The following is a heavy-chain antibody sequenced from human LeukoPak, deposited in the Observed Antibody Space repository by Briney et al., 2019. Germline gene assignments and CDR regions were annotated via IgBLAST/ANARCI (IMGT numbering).Heavy chain of an antibody. Sequence: ASVKVSCKVSGYTLSELSMHWVRQAPGKGLEWMGGFDPEDGEAIYAQKFQGRVTMTRDTSTSTVYMELSSLRSEDTAVYYCAREAPHCSSTSCYIGNIDYWGQGTLVTVSS. CDR3: AREAPHCSSTSCYIGNIDY. D-gene: IGHD2-2*02. J-gene: IGHJ4*02. V-gene: IGHV1-24*01. CDR1: GYTLSELS. CDR2: FDPEDGEA.